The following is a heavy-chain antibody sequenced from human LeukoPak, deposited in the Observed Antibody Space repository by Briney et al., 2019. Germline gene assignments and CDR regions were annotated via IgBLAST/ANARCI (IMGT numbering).Heavy chain of an antibody. D-gene: IGHD2-2*01. CDR2: INHSGST. V-gene: IGHV4-34*01. CDR1: GGSFSGYY. Sequence: PSETLSLTCAVYGGSFSGYYWSWIRQPPGKGLEWIGEINHSGSTNYNPSLKSRVTISVDTSKNQFSLKLSSVTAADTAVYYCARGRSPQGYCSSTSCHYLDYWGQGTLVTVSS. J-gene: IGHJ4*02. CDR3: ARGRSPQGYCSSTSCHYLDY.